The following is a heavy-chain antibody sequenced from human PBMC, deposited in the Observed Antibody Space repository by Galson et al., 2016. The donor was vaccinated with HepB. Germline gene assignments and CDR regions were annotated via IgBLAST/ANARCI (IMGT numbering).Heavy chain of an antibody. D-gene: IGHD6-13*01. V-gene: IGHV3-21*04. CDR2: ISSGSSYI. J-gene: IGHJ3*02. CDR3: ARVREQQLLDAFDI. Sequence: SLRLSCATSGFTFTRYNMNWVRQAPGKGLEWVSSISSGSSYIYYADSVKGRFTISRDNVKKSLYLQMNSLRPEDTAVYYCARVREQQLLDAFDIWGQGTMCTVSS. CDR1: GFTFTRYN.